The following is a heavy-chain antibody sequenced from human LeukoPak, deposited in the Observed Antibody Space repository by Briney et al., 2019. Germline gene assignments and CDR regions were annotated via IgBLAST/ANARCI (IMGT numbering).Heavy chain of an antibody. CDR3: ARAFSYAYVWGSYRSHEHLPHY. D-gene: IGHD3-16*02. CDR2: MNPNSGNT. CDR1: GYTFTSYD. Sequence: ASVKVSCKASGYTFTSYDINWVRQATGQGLEWMGWMNPNSGNTGYAQKFQGRVTMTRNTSISTAYMELSSLRSEGTAVYYCARAFSYAYVWGSYRSHEHLPHYWGRGTLVTVSS. V-gene: IGHV1-8*01. J-gene: IGHJ4*02.